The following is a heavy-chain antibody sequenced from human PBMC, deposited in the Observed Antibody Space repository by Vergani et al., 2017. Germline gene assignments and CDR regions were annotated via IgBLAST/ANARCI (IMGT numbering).Heavy chain of an antibody. CDR2: IYTSGAT. CDR3: ARDGGEYDKDALDV. D-gene: IGHD2-21*01. CDR1: GGSFSTGGQS. Sequence: QVQLQESGPGLVKPSQTLSLTCTVSGGSFSTGGQSWTWLRQSAGKGLEWIGRIYTSGATHYNPSLRSRAIMSVDESKKQFSLKLTSVTAADTAVYYCARDGGEYDKDALDVWGQGTKVTVTS. J-gene: IGHJ3*01. V-gene: IGHV4-61*02.